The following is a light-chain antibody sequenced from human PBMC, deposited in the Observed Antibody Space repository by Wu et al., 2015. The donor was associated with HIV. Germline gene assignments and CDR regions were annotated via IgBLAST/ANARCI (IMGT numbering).Light chain of an antibody. V-gene: IGKV3-15*01. J-gene: IGKJ1*01. Sequence: EMVMTQSPAALSVSPGERVTLSCRASQSVSSNLAWYQHKPGQAPRLLIYDASTRASGIPVRFSGSGSGTEFTLTISSLQSEDFAIYYCQQYNNWPPWTFGQGTKV. CDR1: QSVSSN. CDR2: DAS. CDR3: QQYNNWPPWT.